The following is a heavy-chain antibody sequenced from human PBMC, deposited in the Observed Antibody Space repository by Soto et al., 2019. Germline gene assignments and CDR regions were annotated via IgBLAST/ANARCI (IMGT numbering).Heavy chain of an antibody. J-gene: IGHJ5*02. CDR3: VRDQMKVTLVVVPEAWFEP. CDR1: GFTFGDFT. CDR2: VSGSGDDT. Sequence: DVQLLESGGGVVQPGGSLRLSCVTSGFTFGDFTMGWVRQAPGKGLEWVSAVSGSGDDTYYAQSVKGRFTVSRDNSSTTTVWRMGRWRAEATVLYFCVRDQMKVTLVVVPEAWFEPWGHGTLVTVSS. V-gene: IGHV3-23*01. D-gene: IGHD2-15*01.